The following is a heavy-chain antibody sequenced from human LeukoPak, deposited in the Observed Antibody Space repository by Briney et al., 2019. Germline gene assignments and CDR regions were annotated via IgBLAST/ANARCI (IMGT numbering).Heavy chain of an antibody. V-gene: IGHV3-9*01. J-gene: IGHJ4*02. D-gene: IGHD5-18*01. CDR2: ISWNCGRI. CDR3: AKDGIQGLDY. Sequence: GRSLRLSCAASGFTFDDYAMHWVRQAPGKGLEWVSGISWNCGRINYADSVKGRFTISRDNAKNSLYLQMNSLRAEDTAVYYCAKDGIQGLDYWGQGTLVTVSS. CDR1: GFTFDDYA.